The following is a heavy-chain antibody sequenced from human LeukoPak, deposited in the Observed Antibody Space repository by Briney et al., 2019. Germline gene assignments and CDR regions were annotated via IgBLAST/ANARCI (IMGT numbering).Heavy chain of an antibody. V-gene: IGHV2-5*02. CDR1: GFSLSTSGVG. CDR2: IYWDDDK. Sequence: SGPTLVKPTQTLTVTCTFSGFSLSTSGVGVGWIRQPPGKALEWLALIYWDDDKRYSPSLKRRFTITKDTSKNQVVLTMTNMDPVDTSTYYCAHRHATYYFDYWGQGTLVTVSS. CDR3: AHRHATYYFDY. J-gene: IGHJ4*02.